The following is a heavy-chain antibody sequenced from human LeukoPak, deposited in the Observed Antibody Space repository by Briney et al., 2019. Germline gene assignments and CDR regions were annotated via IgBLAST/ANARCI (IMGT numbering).Heavy chain of an antibody. J-gene: IGHJ3*02. CDR1: GGSISSYY. V-gene: IGHV4-59*08. D-gene: IGHD1-7*01. Sequence: SSETLSLTWTVSGGSISSYYWSWIRQPPGKGLEWIGYIYYSGSTNYNPSLKSRVTISVDTSKNQFSLKLSSVTAADTAVYYCARSYNWNYVGAFDIWGQGTMVTVSS. CDR3: ARSYNWNYVGAFDI. CDR2: IYYSGST.